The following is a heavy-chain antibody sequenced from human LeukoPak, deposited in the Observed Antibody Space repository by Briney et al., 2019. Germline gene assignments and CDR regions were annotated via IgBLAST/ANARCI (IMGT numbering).Heavy chain of an antibody. D-gene: IGHD5-24*01. V-gene: IGHV3-73*01. CDR3: TTVAMATTSGFDY. Sequence: GGSLRLSCAASGFTFSDSGMHWVRQASGKGLDWVGHVRSKANSYATAYAASVRGRFTISRDDSKNTAFLQMKSLKTDDTAVYYCTTVAMATTSGFDYWGQGTQVTVSS. CDR2: VRSKANSYAT. CDR1: GFTFSDSG. J-gene: IGHJ4*02.